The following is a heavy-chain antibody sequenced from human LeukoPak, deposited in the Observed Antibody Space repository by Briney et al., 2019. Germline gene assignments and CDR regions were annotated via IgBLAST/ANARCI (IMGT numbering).Heavy chain of an antibody. CDR1: GVTFGSYW. CDR2: INHDGSEK. CDR3: ARDRFRDYYDSSGYPLDY. V-gene: IGHV3-7*01. Sequence: GGALRLSCAGSGVTFGSYWRSWVRQAPGKGLEWVANINHDGSEKYYVDSVKGRFTISRDNAKNSLYLQMNSLRAEDTAVYYCARDRFRDYYDSSGYPLDYWGPGTLVTVSS. J-gene: IGHJ4*02. D-gene: IGHD3-22*01.